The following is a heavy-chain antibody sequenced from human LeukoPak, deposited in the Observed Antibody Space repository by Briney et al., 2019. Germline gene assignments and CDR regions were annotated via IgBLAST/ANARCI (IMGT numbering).Heavy chain of an antibody. CDR1: GGSFSGYY. CDR2: INHSRST. Sequence: PSETLSLTCAVYGGSFSGYYWSWIRQPPGKGLEWIGEINHSRSTNYNPSLKSRVTISVDTSKNQFSLKLSSVTAADTAVYYCARGAAFWSGYFDYWGQGTLVTVSS. CDR3: ARGAAFWSGYFDY. V-gene: IGHV4-34*01. D-gene: IGHD3-3*01. J-gene: IGHJ4*02.